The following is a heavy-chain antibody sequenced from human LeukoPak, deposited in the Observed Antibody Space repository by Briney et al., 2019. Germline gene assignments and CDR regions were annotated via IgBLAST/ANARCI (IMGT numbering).Heavy chain of an antibody. J-gene: IGHJ3*01. CDR2: ISSSSSSYI. V-gene: IGHV3-21*01. CDR1: GFTFSSYD. Sequence: NPGGSLRLSCAASGFTFSSYDMNWVRQAPGKGLEWVSYISSSSSSYIYYADSVKGRFTISRDNAKNSLYLQMNSLRAEDTAVYYCARVDAFDLWGQGTMVTVSS. CDR3: ARVDAFDL.